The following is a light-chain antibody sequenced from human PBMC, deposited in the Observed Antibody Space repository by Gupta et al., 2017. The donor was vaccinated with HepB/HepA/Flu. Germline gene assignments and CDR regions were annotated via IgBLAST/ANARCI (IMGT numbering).Light chain of an antibody. V-gene: IGLV2-14*03. Sequence: QSALTQPASVTGSPGPSITISCTGTNSDVGAYNYVSWYQQHPDKTRKLLIYDVTKRPSGVAARFSGSKSGNTASLTISGLQDEDDADYYISAYTDSNTLVFGGGTKLTVL. J-gene: IGLJ3*02. CDR2: DVT. CDR3: SAYTDSNTLV. CDR1: NSDVGAYNY.